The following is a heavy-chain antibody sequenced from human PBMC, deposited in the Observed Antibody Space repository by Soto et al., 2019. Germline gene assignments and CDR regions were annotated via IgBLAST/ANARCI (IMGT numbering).Heavy chain of an antibody. V-gene: IGHV4-59*08. Sequence: VAWGSISYYDWRWIRQTPGKGLEWIGYIYYSGSTNYNPSLKSRVTISVDTSKNQFSLKLSSVTAADTAVYYCARQPSYGSELIFHYWGQGTLVTVSS. CDR2: IYYSGST. CDR1: WGSISYYD. D-gene: IGHD3-10*01. J-gene: IGHJ4*02. CDR3: ARQPSYGSELIFHY.